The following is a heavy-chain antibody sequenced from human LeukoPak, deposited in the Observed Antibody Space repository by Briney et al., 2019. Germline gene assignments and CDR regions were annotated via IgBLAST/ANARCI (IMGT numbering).Heavy chain of an antibody. CDR2: IYSGGST. CDR3: ARDRMTTVTTGVSAMDY. V-gene: IGHV3-66*01. J-gene: IGHJ4*02. CDR1: GFTFGDYA. Sequence: GGSLRLSCTASGFTFGDYAMSWVRQAPGKGLEWVSVIYSGGSTYYADSVKGRFTISRDNSKNTLYLQMNSLRAEDTAVYYCARDRMTTVTTGVSAMDYWGQGTLVTVSS. D-gene: IGHD4-17*01.